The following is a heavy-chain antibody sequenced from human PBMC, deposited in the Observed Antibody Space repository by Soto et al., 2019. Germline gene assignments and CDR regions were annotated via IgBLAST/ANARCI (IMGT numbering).Heavy chain of an antibody. CDR3: ARDRSYYYDSSGYYSNWFDP. Sequence: GESLKISCAASGFTFSSYGMHWVRQAPGKGLEWVAVIWYDGSNKYYADSVKGRFTISRDNSKNTLYLQMNSLRAEDTAVYYCARDRSYYYDSSGYYSNWFDPWGQGTLVTVSS. CDR2: IWYDGSNK. CDR1: GFTFSSYG. V-gene: IGHV3-33*01. J-gene: IGHJ5*02. D-gene: IGHD3-22*01.